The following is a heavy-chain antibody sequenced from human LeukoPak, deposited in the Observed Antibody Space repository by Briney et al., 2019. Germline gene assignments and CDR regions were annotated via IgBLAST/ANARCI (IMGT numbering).Heavy chain of an antibody. CDR2: INHSGST. CDR3: ARGRGGYSYGYRGAFDI. CDR1: GGSFSGYY. J-gene: IGHJ3*02. D-gene: IGHD5-18*01. V-gene: IGHV4-34*01. Sequence: PSETLSLTCAVYGGSFSGYYWSWIRQPPGKGLEWIGEINHSGSTNYNPSLKSRVTISVDTSKNQFSLKLSSVTAADTAVYYCARGRGGYSYGYRGAFDIWGQGTMVTVSS.